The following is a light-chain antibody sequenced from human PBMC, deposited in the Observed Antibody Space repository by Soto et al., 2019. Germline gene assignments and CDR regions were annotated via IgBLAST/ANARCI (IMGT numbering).Light chain of an antibody. CDR1: SSDVGGYNY. CDR3: SSYTSSSTLENV. CDR2: EVS. V-gene: IGLV2-14*01. J-gene: IGLJ1*01. Sequence: ALTQPASVSGSPGQSITISCTGTSSDVGGYNYVSWYQQHPGKAPKLMIYEVSNRPSGVSNRFSGSKSGNTASLTISGLQAEDEADYYCSSYTSSSTLENVFGTGTKLTVL.